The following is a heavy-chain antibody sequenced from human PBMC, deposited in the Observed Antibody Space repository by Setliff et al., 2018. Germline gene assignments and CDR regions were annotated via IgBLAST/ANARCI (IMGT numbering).Heavy chain of an antibody. CDR1: GFTFDDYG. V-gene: IGHV3-49*04. CDR2: SRSKAYGGKT. J-gene: IGHJ6*02. CDR3: AKSPGSGTYWDDYYYGMDV. Sequence: SLRLSCAASGFTFDDYGMSWVRQAPGKGLGGVGFSRSKAYGGKTEYAASVKGRFTISRDDSKSIAYLQMNSLKTEDTAVYYCAKSPGSGTYWDDYYYGMDVWGQGTTVTVSS. D-gene: IGHD1-26*01.